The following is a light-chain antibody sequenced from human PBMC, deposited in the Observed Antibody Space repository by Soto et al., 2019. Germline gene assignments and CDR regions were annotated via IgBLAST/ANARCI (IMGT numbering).Light chain of an antibody. V-gene: IGKV2-28*01. J-gene: IGKJ2*02. CDR3: MQALQTPCT. CDR1: QSLLHSNGYNY. Sequence: DIVMTQSPLSLPVTPGEPASISCRSSQSLLHSNGYNYLDWYLRKPGQSPQLLIYLGSNRSSGVPDRFSGSGSGTDFTLKISRVEAEDVGVYYCMQALQTPCTFGQGTKLEIK. CDR2: LGS.